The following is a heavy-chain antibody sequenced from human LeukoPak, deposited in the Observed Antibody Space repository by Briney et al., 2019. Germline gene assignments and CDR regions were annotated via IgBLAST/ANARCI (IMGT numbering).Heavy chain of an antibody. J-gene: IGHJ3*02. CDR3: ARDSQLCNYSDWRGDGFDI. CDR2: INQDGSQT. Sequence: GGSLRLSCAASGFTFTTYWMSWVRQVPGKGLEWVANINQDGSQTYYLDSVRGRFTISRDNAKQSLFLQMNSLRAGDTAVYYFARDSQLCNYSDWRGDGFDIWGQGTMVTVTS. CDR1: GFTFTTYW. V-gene: IGHV3-7*01. D-gene: IGHD2-21*01.